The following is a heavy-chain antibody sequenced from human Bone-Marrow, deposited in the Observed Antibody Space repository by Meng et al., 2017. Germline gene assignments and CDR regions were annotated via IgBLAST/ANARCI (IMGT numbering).Heavy chain of an antibody. D-gene: IGHD3-10*01. Sequence: GESLKISCAASGFTFSSYAMSWVRQAPGKGLVWVSRINSDGSSTSYADSVKGRFTISRDNAKNSLYLQMNSLRAEDTALYYCAKLSGWFDPWGQGTLVTVSS. CDR1: GFTFSSYA. J-gene: IGHJ5*02. CDR3: AKLSGWFDP. CDR2: INSDGSST. V-gene: IGHV3-74*01.